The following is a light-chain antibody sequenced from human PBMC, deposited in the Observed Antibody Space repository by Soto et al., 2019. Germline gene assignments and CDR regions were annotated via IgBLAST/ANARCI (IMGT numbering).Light chain of an antibody. Sequence: QSALTKPASVSGSPGQSITISCTGTSSDVGSYNLVSWYQQHPGKAPKLMIYDGSKRPSGVSNRFSGSKSGNTASLTISGLQAEDEADYYCCSYAGSSTWVFGGGTKLTVL. CDR3: CSYAGSSTWV. J-gene: IGLJ2*01. V-gene: IGLV2-23*01. CDR1: SSDVGSYNL. CDR2: DGS.